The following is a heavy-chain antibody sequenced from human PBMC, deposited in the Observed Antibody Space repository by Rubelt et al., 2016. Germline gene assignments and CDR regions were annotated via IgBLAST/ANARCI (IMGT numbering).Heavy chain of an antibody. CDR1: TGSISSYY. CDR2: IYYSGST. D-gene: IGHD2-2*01. V-gene: IGHV4-59*08. Sequence: QVQLQESGPGLVKPSETLSLTCTVSTGSISSYYWSWIRQPPGKGLEWIGYIYYSGSTNYNPSLKSRVTMSVDTSKNQFSLKVSSVTAADTAVYYCAGELPAAGAGWFDPWGQGTLVTVSS. J-gene: IGHJ5*02. CDR3: AGELPAAGAGWFDP.